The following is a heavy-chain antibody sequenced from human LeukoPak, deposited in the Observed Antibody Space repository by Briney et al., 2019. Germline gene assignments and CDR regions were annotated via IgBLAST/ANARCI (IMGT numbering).Heavy chain of an antibody. CDR3: ARDGRKSRYSSGWYSDY. V-gene: IGHV3-66*01. J-gene: IGHJ4*02. D-gene: IGHD6-19*01. CDR1: GFTVSSNY. CDR2: IYSGGST. Sequence: GGSLRLSCAASGFTVSSNYMSWVRQAPGKGLDWVSDIYSGGSTYYADTVKGRFTICRDNSKNTLYLQMNCLRAEDTAVYYCARDGRKSRYSSGWYSDYWGQGTLVTVSS.